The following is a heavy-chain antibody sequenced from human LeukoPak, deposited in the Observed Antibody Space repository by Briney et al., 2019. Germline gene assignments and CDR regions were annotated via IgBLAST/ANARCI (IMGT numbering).Heavy chain of an antibody. CDR2: ISYDGNTK. Sequence: GGSLRLSCAASGFTFRNYAIHWVRQAPGKGLEWVTFISYDGNTKYYADSVKGRFTISRDNSKDTLYLEMNSLRPEDTAVYYCARDLSTKYSIDYWGQGTLVTVSS. CDR3: ARDLSTKYSIDY. V-gene: IGHV3-30-3*01. CDR1: GFTFRNYA. J-gene: IGHJ4*02. D-gene: IGHD2-15*01.